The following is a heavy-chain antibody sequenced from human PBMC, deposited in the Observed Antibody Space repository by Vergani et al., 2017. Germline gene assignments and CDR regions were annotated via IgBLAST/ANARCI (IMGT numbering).Heavy chain of an antibody. V-gene: IGHV3-30*04. Sequence: QVQLVESGGGVVQPGRSLRLSCAASGFTFSSYAMHWVRQAPGKGLEWVAVISYDGSNKYYADSVKGRFTISRDNSKNTLYLQMNSLRAEDTAVYYCARDREDRGGYYYFGSGYYTGTPTANRFDRWGQGTLVTVSS. J-gene: IGHJ5*02. D-gene: IGHD3-3*01. CDR2: ISYDGSNK. CDR1: GFTFSSYA. CDR3: ARDREDRGGYYYFGSGYYTGTPTANRFDR.